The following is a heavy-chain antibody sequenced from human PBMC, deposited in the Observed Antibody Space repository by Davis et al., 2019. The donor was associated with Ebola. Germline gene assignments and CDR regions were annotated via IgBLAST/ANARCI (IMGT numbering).Heavy chain of an antibody. CDR1: GGSFSGYY. D-gene: IGHD6-6*01. V-gene: IGHV4-34*01. Sequence: MPSETLSLTCAVYGGSFSGYYWSWIRQPPGKGLEWIGEINHSGSTNYNPSLKSRVTISVDTSKNQFSLKLSSVTAADTAVYYCARDPSSSTGGHFDYWGQGTLVTVSS. J-gene: IGHJ4*02. CDR3: ARDPSSSTGGHFDY. CDR2: INHSGST.